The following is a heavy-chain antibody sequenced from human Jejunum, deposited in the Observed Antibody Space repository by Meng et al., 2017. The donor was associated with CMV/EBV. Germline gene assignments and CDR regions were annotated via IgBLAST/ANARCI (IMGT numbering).Heavy chain of an antibody. CDR2: INPSGGST. Sequence: QGQLLQSGAEGKKPGAAVKVSCKATGYTFTNYYRHWVRQAPGQGLEWMGVINPSGGSTNYAQKFQGRLTMTRDTSTSTVYMELSSLRSEDTAVYYCARGDGGNGSDYWGQGTLVTVSS. V-gene: IGHV1-46*01. CDR3: ARGDGGNGSDY. CDR1: GYTFTNYY. D-gene: IGHD4-23*01. J-gene: IGHJ4*02.